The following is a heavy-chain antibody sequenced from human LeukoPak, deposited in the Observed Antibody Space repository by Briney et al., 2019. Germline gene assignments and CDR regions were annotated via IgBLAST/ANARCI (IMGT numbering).Heavy chain of an antibody. CDR1: GGSFSGYY. Sequence: PSETLSLTCAVYGGSFSGYYWSWIRQPPGKGLEWIGEINHSGSTNYNPSLQSRVTISVDTSKNQFSLKLSSVTAADTAVYYCARGITIFGVVSKRFDPWGQGTLVTVSS. D-gene: IGHD3-3*01. CDR2: INHSGST. J-gene: IGHJ5*02. CDR3: ARGITIFGVVSKRFDP. V-gene: IGHV4-34*01.